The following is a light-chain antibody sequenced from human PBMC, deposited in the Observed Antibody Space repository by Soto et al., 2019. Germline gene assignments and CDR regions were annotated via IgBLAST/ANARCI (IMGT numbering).Light chain of an antibody. CDR2: DVI. J-gene: IGLJ2*01. CDR3: SSYGGSNNFVV. Sequence: QSVLTQPPSASGSPGQSVTISCTGTSSDIGGNNFVSWYQHHPGKVPKLMLYDVIKRPSGVPARFSGSKSGNTASLTVSGLQAEDEADYYCSSYGGSNNFVVFGGGTKLTVL. CDR1: SSDIGGNNF. V-gene: IGLV2-8*01.